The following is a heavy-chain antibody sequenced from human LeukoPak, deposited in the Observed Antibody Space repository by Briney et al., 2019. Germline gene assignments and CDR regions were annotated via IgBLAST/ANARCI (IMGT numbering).Heavy chain of an antibody. J-gene: IGHJ5*02. CDR2: ISSSSSYI. V-gene: IGHV3-21*01. CDR1: GFTFSSYS. CDR3: ARDLTVAGFLNWFDP. D-gene: IGHD6-19*01. Sequence: GGSLRLSCAASGFTFSSYSMNWVRQAPGKGVEWVSSISSSSSYIYYADSVKGRFTISRDNAKNSLYLQMNSLRAEDTAVYYCARDLTVAGFLNWFDPWGQGTLVTVSS.